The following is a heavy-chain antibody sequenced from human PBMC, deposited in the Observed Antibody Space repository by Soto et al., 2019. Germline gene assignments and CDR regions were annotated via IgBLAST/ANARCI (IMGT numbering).Heavy chain of an antibody. CDR3: ARSRRYYDSSGYTYYFDY. Sequence: ASVKVSCKASGYTFTGYYMHWVRQAPGQGLEWMGGIIPIFGTANYAQKFQGRVTITADKSTSTAYMELSSLRSEDTAVYYCARSRRYYDSSGYTYYFDYWGQGTLVTVSS. D-gene: IGHD3-22*01. V-gene: IGHV1-69*06. CDR1: GYTFTGYY. CDR2: IIPIFGTA. J-gene: IGHJ4*02.